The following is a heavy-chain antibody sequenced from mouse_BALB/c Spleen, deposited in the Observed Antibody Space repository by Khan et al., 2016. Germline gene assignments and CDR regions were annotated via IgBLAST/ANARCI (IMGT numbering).Heavy chain of an antibody. Sequence: EVQLQESGPSLVKPSQTLSLTCSVTGDSITSGYWNWIRKFPGNKLEYMGYISYSGSTYYNPSLKSRISITRDTSKYQYYLQLNSVTTEDTATYYCARDRIIYDGYYAMDYWGQGTSVTVSS. CDR2: ISYSGST. V-gene: IGHV3-8*02. J-gene: IGHJ4*01. CDR1: GDSITSGY. CDR3: ARDRIIYDGYYAMDY. D-gene: IGHD2-3*01.